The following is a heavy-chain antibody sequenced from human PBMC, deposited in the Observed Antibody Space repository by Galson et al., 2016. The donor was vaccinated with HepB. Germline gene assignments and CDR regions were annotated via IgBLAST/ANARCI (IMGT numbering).Heavy chain of an antibody. J-gene: IGHJ5*02. D-gene: IGHD2-2*01. CDR3: ARTPSCPRCHFDP. V-gene: IGHV3-74*01. CDR2: HRTGRSSP. Sequence: RHRTGRSSPGQAGSGKGRFTISRDNAQNTLYLQVNSLRAEDTAVYYCARTPSCPRCHFDPWGQGTLVTVSS.